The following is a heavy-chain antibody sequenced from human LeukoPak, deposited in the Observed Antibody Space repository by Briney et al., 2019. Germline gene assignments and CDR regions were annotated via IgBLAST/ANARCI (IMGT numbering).Heavy chain of an antibody. CDR2: IYANGNT. CDR1: GGSISSSNW. J-gene: IGHJ5*02. D-gene: IGHD4-17*01. Sequence: GTLSLTCAVSGGSISSSNWWSWVRQAPGKGLEWVSVIYANGNTYYADSMQGRLTISRDKSKNTVFLQMNSLRAEDTAMYYCARDGTHDYGSNWFDPWGQGTLVTVSS. V-gene: IGHV3-53*01. CDR3: ARDGTHDYGSNWFDP.